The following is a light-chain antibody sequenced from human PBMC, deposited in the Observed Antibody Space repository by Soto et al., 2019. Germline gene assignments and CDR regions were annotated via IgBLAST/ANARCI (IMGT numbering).Light chain of an antibody. CDR3: SSYTSSSTPYV. Sequence: QSALTQPRSVSGSPGQSVTISCTGTSGDVGANKYVSWYQQHPGKAPKLMIYEVSNRPSGVSNRFSGSKSGNTASLTISGLQAEDEADYYCSSYTSSSTPYVFGTGTKVTVL. V-gene: IGLV2-14*01. J-gene: IGLJ1*01. CDR1: SGDVGANKY. CDR2: EVS.